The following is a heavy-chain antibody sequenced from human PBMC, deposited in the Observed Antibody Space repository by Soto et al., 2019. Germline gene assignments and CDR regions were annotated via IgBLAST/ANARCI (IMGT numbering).Heavy chain of an antibody. V-gene: IGHV3-48*02. CDR1: GFAFSSYS. D-gene: IGHD6-6*01. J-gene: IGHJ6*02. CDR2: MRSSRRTR. CDR3: ARPEDSSSSYGMDV. Sequence: GGSLRLSCAASGFAFSSYSRNWVRQAPGKGREWFSYMRSSRRTRHYPRCVKGQFTICGDNAKNRLYLQMNGLRDEVKAMYYCARPEDSSSSYGMDVWGQGTTVTVSS.